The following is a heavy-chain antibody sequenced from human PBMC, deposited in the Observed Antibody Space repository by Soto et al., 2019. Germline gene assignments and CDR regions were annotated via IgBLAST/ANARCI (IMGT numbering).Heavy chain of an antibody. V-gene: IGHV3-33*01. CDR1: GFTFSSYG. D-gene: IGHD2-15*01. CDR3: ARNAMRYCSGGSCFNPFDP. CDR2: IWYDGSNK. J-gene: IGHJ5*02. Sequence: GGSLRLSCAASGFTFSSYGMHWVRQAPGKGLEWVAFIWYDGSNKYYADSVRGRFTISRDNSKNTLYLQMNSLRAEDAAVYYCARNAMRYCSGGSCFNPFDPWGQGTLVTVSS.